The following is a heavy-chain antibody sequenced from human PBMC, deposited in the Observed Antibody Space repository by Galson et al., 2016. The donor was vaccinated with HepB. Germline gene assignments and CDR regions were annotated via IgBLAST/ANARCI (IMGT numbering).Heavy chain of an antibody. Sequence: SLRLSCAASGFTFSNYDMHWVRQATGKSPEWVSSIGITGDTYYTGSVKGRFTISRESANNSLYLQMNSLRAEDTAVYYCASGSINQAAFDIWGQGTMVTVSS. V-gene: IGHV3-13*01. CDR2: IGITGDT. J-gene: IGHJ3*02. D-gene: IGHD6-6*01. CDR1: GFTFSNYD. CDR3: ASGSINQAAFDI.